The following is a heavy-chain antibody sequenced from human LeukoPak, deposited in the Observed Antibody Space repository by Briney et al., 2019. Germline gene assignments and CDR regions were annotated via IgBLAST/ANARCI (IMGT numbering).Heavy chain of an antibody. V-gene: IGHV3-74*01. J-gene: IGHJ5*02. CDR1: GFTFSSYW. CDR3: ARVLSGSWDWFDP. D-gene: IGHD3-22*01. CDR2: INIDGSIT. Sequence: PRGSLRLSCAASGFTFSSYWMHWVRQAPGKGLVWVSRINIDGSITSYADSVKGRFTISRDNAMNTVYLQMNSLRAEDTAVYYCARVLSGSWDWFDPWGQGTLSPSPQ.